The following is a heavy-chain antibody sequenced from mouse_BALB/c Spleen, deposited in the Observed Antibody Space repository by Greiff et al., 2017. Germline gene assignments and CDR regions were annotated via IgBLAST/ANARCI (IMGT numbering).Heavy chain of an antibody. CDR2: ISSGSSTI. J-gene: IGHJ2*01. CDR3: ARGTGTIDY. CDR1: GFTFSSFG. V-gene: IGHV5-17*02. Sequence: EVKLMESGGGLVQPGGSRKLSCAASGFTFSSFGMHWVRQAPEKGLEWVAYISSGSSTIYYADTVKGRFTISRDNPKNTLFLQMTSLRSEDTAMYYCARGTGTIDYWGQGTTLTVSS. D-gene: IGHD4-1*01.